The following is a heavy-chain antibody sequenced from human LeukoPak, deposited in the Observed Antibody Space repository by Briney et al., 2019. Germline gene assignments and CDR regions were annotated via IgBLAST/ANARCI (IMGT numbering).Heavy chain of an antibody. V-gene: IGHV3-23*01. CDR3: AKERSLRFCSSASCHDALDI. Sequence: GGSLRLSCAASGFTFSNYAMSWFRQAPGKGLEWASAISGGGGGDTYYAASVKGRFTISRDDSKNTVYLQMNSLRADDTAIYYFAKERSLRFCSSASCHDALDIWGQGTMVTVSS. CDR2: ISGGGGGDT. CDR1: GFTFSNYA. J-gene: IGHJ3*02. D-gene: IGHD2-2*01.